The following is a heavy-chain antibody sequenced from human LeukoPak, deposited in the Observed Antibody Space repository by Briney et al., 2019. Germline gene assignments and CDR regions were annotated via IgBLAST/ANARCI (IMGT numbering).Heavy chain of an antibody. CDR3: AKHSSYVTVAFDN. J-gene: IGHJ4*02. Sequence: GGSLRLSCAASGFTFSSYGMSWVRQAPGKGLEWVSGISGSGGNTFYADSVKGRFTISRDNSKNTLYMRMNSLRAEDTAVYYCAKHSSYVTVAFDNWGQGTLVTVSS. D-gene: IGHD1-20*01. CDR1: GFTFSSYG. V-gene: IGHV3-23*01. CDR2: ISGSGGNT.